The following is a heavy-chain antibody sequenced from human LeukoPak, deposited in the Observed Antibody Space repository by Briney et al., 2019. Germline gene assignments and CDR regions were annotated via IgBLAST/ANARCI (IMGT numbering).Heavy chain of an antibody. V-gene: IGHV4-4*07. CDR1: GGSISSYY. D-gene: IGHD1-26*01. CDR3: AREQWELPAWAGPLYYFDY. J-gene: IGHJ4*02. Sequence: SETLSLTCTVSGGSISSYYWSWIRQPAGKGLEWIGRIYTSGSTNYNPSLKSRVTMSVDTSKNQFSLKLSSVTAADTAVYYCAREQWELPAWAGPLYYFDYWGQGTLVTVSS. CDR2: IYTSGST.